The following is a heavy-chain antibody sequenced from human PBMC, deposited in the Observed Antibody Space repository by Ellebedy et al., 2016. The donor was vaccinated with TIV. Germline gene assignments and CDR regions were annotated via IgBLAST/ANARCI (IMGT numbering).Heavy chain of an antibody. Sequence: GGSLRLSXDAFGFTFSSYNMNWVRQAPGQGLEWVSYISDSSGTKYYADSVKGRFTISRDNGKNSLYLQMNSLKVEDTAVYYCARETWEYKNRWYGGVDCWGQGTLVTVSS. CDR3: ARETWEYKNRWYGGVDC. V-gene: IGHV3-48*04. CDR1: GFTFSSYN. CDR2: ISDSSGTK. J-gene: IGHJ4*02. D-gene: IGHD4-23*01.